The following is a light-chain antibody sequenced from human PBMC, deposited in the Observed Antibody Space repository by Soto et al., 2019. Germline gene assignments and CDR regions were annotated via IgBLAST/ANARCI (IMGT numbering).Light chain of an antibody. J-gene: IGLJ1*01. CDR3: TSCITANTRCV. Sequence: QSALTQPASVSGSPGQSIIISCTGTSSDIGRYNYVSWFQQHPGKVPKLVIFEVNYRPSGVSDRFSGSKSGNTASLTITGLQAEDEADYYCTSCITANTRCVFGSGTKVTVL. CDR2: EVN. CDR1: SSDIGRYNY. V-gene: IGLV2-14*01.